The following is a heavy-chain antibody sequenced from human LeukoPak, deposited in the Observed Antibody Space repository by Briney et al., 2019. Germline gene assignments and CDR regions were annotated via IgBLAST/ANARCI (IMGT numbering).Heavy chain of an antibody. CDR1: GFTFSNYW. CDR3: ALPLRDGDFYFDY. J-gene: IGHJ4*02. D-gene: IGHD4-17*01. CDR2: INRDGRST. Sequence: QSGGSLRLSCAASGFTFSNYWMHWVRQAPGKGLVWVSRINRDGRSTNYADSVKGRFTISRDNAKNTVFLQMNSLGAEDTAVYYCALPLRDGDFYFDYWGQGALVTVSS. V-gene: IGHV3-74*01.